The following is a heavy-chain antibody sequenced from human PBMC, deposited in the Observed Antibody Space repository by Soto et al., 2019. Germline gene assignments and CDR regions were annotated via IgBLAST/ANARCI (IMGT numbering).Heavy chain of an antibody. D-gene: IGHD3-10*01. CDR1: GASISRGGFH. J-gene: IGHJ4*02. CDR2: LYSGST. CDR3: ARRGSGHTFDY. V-gene: IGHV4-39*01. Sequence: QLQLQESGPGLVKPSETLSLTCAVSGASISRGGFHWGWIRQPPGQGLEWIGSLYSGSTYYNPSLKRRVTISADTSKNECSLRLTSVTAADTAVYYCARRGSGHTFDYWGQGTLVTVSS.